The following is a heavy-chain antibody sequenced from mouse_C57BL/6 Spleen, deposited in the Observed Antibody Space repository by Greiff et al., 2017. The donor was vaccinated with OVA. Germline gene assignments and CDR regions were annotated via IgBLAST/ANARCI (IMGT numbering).Heavy chain of an antibody. CDR1: GYSITSGYY. CDR2: ISYDGSN. Sequence: DVKLQESGPGLVKPSQSLSLTCSVTGYSITSGYYWNWIRQFPGNKLEWMGYISYDGSNNYNPSLKNRISITRDTSKNQFFLKLNSVTTEDTATYYCARGPVVATEYFDVWGTGTTVTVSS. CDR3: ARGPVVATEYFDV. D-gene: IGHD1-1*01. V-gene: IGHV3-6*01. J-gene: IGHJ1*03.